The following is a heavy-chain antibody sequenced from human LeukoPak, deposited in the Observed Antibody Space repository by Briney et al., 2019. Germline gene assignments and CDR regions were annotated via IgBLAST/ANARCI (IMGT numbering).Heavy chain of an antibody. CDR1: GGSLSSYY. CDR3: ARDARDGSGYPYYSDY. V-gene: IGHV4-4*07. CDR2: VYTSGST. Sequence: SETLSLTCTVSGGSLSSYYWSWIRQPAGKGLEWIGRVYTSGSTNYNPSLKSRVSILVDTSKTQFSLKLSSVTAADTAIYYCARDARDGSGYPYYSDYWGQGILVTVSS. J-gene: IGHJ4*02. D-gene: IGHD3-22*01.